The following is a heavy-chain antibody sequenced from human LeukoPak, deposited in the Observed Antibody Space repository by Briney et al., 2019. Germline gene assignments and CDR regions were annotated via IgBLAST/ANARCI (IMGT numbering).Heavy chain of an antibody. CDR1: GFTFSSYG. CDR3: ARGGRGYGDYGYFDL. V-gene: IGHV3-33*01. J-gene: IGHJ2*01. Sequence: GGSLRLSCAASGFTFSSYGMHWVRQAPGKGLEWVAVIWYDGSNKYYADSVKGRLTISRDNSKNTLYLQMNSLRAEDAAVYYCARGGRGYGDYGYFDLWGRGTLVTVSS. D-gene: IGHD4-17*01. CDR2: IWYDGSNK.